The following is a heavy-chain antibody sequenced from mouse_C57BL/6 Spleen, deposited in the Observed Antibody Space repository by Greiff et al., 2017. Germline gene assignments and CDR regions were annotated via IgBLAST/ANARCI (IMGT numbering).Heavy chain of an antibody. Sequence: EVKLVESGPGLVKPSQSLSLTCSVTGYSITSGYYWNWIRQFPGNKLEWMGYISYDGSNNYNPSLKNRISITRDTSKNQFFLKLNSVTTEDTATYYCARELGPGYFDYWGQGTTLTVSS. CDR3: ARELGPGYFDY. CDR2: ISYDGSN. V-gene: IGHV3-6*01. J-gene: IGHJ2*01. D-gene: IGHD4-1*01. CDR1: GYSITSGYY.